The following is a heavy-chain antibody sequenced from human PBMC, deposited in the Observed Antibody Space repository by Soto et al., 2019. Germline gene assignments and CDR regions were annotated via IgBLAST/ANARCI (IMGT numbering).Heavy chain of an antibody. CDR3: ARAFPYCSGGSCSRGMDV. V-gene: IGHV1-3*01. J-gene: IGHJ6*02. CDR1: GYTFTSYA. Sequence: ASVKVSCKASGYTFTSYAMHWVRQAPGQRLEWMGWINAGNGNTKYSQKFQGRVTITRDTSASTAYMELSSLRSEETAVYYCARAFPYCSGGSCSRGMDVWGQGTTVTVSS. CDR2: INAGNGNT. D-gene: IGHD2-15*01.